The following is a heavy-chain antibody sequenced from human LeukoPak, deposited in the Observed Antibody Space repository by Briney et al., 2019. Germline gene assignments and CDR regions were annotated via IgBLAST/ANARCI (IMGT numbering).Heavy chain of an antibody. Sequence: ASVKVSCKASGGPFSSYAISWVRQAPGQGLEWMGGIIPIFGTANYAQKFQGRVTMTRDTSTSTVYMELSSLRSEDTAVYYCAREGFPPKISDFWSGLGPYYYYGMDVWGQGTTVTVSS. V-gene: IGHV1-69*05. CDR2: IIPIFGTA. J-gene: IGHJ6*02. D-gene: IGHD3-3*01. CDR3: AREGFPPKISDFWSGLGPYYYYGMDV. CDR1: GGPFSSYA.